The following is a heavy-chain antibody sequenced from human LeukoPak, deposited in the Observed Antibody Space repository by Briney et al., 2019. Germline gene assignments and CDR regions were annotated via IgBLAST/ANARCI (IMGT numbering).Heavy chain of an antibody. CDR2: IYSGGST. CDR1: GFTVSSNY. CDR3: GTAPYYYYYGMDV. Sequence: GGSLRLSCAASGFTVSSNYMSWVRQAPGKGLEWVSVIYSGGSTCYADSVKGRFTISRDNSKNTLYLQMNSLRAEDTAVYYCGTAPYYYYYGMDVWGQGTTVTVSS. V-gene: IGHV3-53*05. J-gene: IGHJ6*02.